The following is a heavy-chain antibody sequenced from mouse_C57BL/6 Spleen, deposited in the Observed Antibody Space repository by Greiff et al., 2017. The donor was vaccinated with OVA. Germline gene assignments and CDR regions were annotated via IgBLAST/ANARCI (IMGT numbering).Heavy chain of an antibody. CDR3: ARSTTEVATNWYFDV. CDR2: IYPGDGDT. D-gene: IGHD1-1*01. J-gene: IGHJ1*03. Sequence: QVHVKQSGAELVKPGDTVNISCKASGYAFSSYCMNWVKQRPGKGLEWIGQIYPGDGDTYYNGKLKGQATLTADKSSSTAYMQLSSLTSEDSAVYFCARSTTEVATNWYFDVWGTGTTVTVSS. CDR1: GYAFSSYC. V-gene: IGHV1-80*01.